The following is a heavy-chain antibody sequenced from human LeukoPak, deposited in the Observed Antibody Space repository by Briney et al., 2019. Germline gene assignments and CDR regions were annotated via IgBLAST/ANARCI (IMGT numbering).Heavy chain of an antibody. Sequence: GGSLRLSCAASGFTFSNYDMHWVRQAPGKGLEWVAVISFDTHSQYYTDSVKGRFTISRNNSRNTLFLQMNSLRAEDTAVYYCAKDLKYGLFDAFDIWGQGTMVTVSS. D-gene: IGHD3/OR15-3a*01. CDR3: AKDLKYGLFDAFDI. J-gene: IGHJ3*02. V-gene: IGHV3-30*18. CDR2: ISFDTHSQ. CDR1: GFTFSNYD.